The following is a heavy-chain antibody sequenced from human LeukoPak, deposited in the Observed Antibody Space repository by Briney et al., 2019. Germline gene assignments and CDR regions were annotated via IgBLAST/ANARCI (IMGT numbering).Heavy chain of an antibody. V-gene: IGHV3-7*01. CDR2: IKQDGSEK. CDR3: ARPGLSYYYDSSGYYY. J-gene: IGHJ4*02. D-gene: IGHD3-22*01. CDR1: GFTFSSYW. Sequence: PGRSLRLSCAASGFTFSSYWMSWVRQAPGKGLEWVANIKQDGSEKYYVDSVKGRFTISRDNAKNSLYLQMNSLRAEDTAVYYCARPGLSYYYDSSGYYYWGQGTLVTVSS.